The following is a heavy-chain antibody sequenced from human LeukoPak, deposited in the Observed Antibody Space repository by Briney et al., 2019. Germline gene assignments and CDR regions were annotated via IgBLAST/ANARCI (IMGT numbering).Heavy chain of an antibody. J-gene: IGHJ4*02. CDR3: ARDGANYDFWSGSGHYFDY. V-gene: IGHV3-23*01. D-gene: IGHD3-3*01. CDR1: GFTFSSYG. CDR2: ISGSGGST. Sequence: PGGSLRLSCAASGFTFSSYGMSWVRQAPGKGLEWVSAISGSGGSTYYADSVKGRFTISRDNSKNTLYLQMNSLRAEDTAVYYCARDGANYDFWSGSGHYFDYWGQGTLVTVSS.